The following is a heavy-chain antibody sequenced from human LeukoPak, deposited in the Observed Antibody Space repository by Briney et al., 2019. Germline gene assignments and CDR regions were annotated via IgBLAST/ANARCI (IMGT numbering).Heavy chain of an antibody. CDR1: GFTLSRYA. J-gene: IGHJ4*02. Sequence: GRSLRLSCTASGFTLSRYAMSWVRQAPGKGMEWVAVISYDGDNKYYADSVKGRFTISRENSKNTMYIQMNTLRPEDTALYYCGRVRISGGSDYGYYFVYCGQGTLVTVSS. V-gene: IGHV3-30-3*01. D-gene: IGHD1-26*01. CDR2: ISYDGDNK. CDR3: GRVRISGGSDYGYYFVY.